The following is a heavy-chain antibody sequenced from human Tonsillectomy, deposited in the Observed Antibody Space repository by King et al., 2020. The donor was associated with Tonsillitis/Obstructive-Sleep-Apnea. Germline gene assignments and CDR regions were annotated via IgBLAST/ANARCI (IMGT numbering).Heavy chain of an antibody. CDR1: GFTFDDYA. D-gene: IGHD4-17*01. V-gene: IGHV3-9*01. CDR3: AKSTTVTTNGQAGSRYDYYDMDV. Sequence: VQLVESGGGLVQPGRSLRLSCAASGFTFDDYAMHWVRQVTGKGLEWVSGMSWNGGSIGYADSVKGRFTISRDNAKNSLYLQMNSLRAEDTALYSCAKSTTVTTNGQAGSRYDYYDMDVWGQGTTVTVSS. CDR2: MSWNGGSI. J-gene: IGHJ6*02.